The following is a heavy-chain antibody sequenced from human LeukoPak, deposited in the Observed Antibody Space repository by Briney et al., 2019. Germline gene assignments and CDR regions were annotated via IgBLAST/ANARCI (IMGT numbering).Heavy chain of an antibody. Sequence: ASVKVSCKASGYTFTGYYMHWGRQAPGQGLEGLEWINPNSGGTNYAQKFQGRVTMTRDTSISTAYMELSRLRSDDTAVYYCARGSIAAAWGDLDYWGQGTLVTVSS. CDR3: ARGSIAAAWGDLDY. CDR2: INPNSGGT. D-gene: IGHD6-13*01. CDR1: GYTFTGYY. J-gene: IGHJ4*02. V-gene: IGHV1-2*02.